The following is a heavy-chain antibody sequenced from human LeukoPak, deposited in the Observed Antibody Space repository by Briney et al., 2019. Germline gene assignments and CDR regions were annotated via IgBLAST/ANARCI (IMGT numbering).Heavy chain of an antibody. CDR1: GGSISSGGYY. V-gene: IGHV4-61*02. J-gene: IGHJ4*02. CDR2: IYTSGST. CDR3: ARGGFWSGYYDY. D-gene: IGHD3-3*01. Sequence: SETLSLTCTVSGGSISSGGYYWSRIRQPAGKGLEWIGRIYTSGSTNYNPSLKSRVTISVDTSKNQFSLKLSSVTAADTAVYYCARGGFWSGYYDYWGQGTLVTVSS.